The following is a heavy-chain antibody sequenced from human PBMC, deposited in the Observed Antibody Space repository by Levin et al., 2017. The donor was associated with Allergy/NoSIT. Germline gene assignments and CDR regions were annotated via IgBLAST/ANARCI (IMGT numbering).Heavy chain of an antibody. Sequence: PSETLSLTCTVSGGSISSSSYYWGWIRQPPGKGLEWIGSIYYSGSTYYNPSLKSRVTISVDTSKNQFSLKLSSVTAADTAVYYCARLPLDSGYEWGIISDYWGQGTLVTVSS. D-gene: IGHD5-12*01. CDR1: GGSISSSSYY. J-gene: IGHJ4*02. CDR2: IYYSGST. V-gene: IGHV4-39*01. CDR3: ARLPLDSGYEWGIISDY.